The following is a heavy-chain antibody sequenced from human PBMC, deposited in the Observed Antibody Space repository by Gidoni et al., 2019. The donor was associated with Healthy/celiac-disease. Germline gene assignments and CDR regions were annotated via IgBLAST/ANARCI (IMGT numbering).Heavy chain of an antibody. CDR1: GGSISSSNW. Sequence: QVQLQASGPGLVQPSGTLSLPCAVSGGSISSSNWWSWVRQPPGKGLEWIGEIYHSGSTNYNPSLKSRVTISVDKSKNQFSRKLSSVTAADTAVHYCARDQNGGSGSGDWGQGTLVTVSS. D-gene: IGHD6-19*01. V-gene: IGHV4-4*02. CDR2: IYHSGST. J-gene: IGHJ4*02. CDR3: ARDQNGGSGSGD.